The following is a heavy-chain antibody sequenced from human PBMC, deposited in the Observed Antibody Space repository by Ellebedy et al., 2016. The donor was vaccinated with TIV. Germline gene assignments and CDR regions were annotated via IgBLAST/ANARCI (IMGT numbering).Heavy chain of an antibody. J-gene: IGHJ5*02. CDR1: GDSISRSSYY. D-gene: IGHD3-10*01. CDR3: ARWFGELLYVRWFDP. V-gene: IGHV4-39*01. Sequence: SETLSLTCTVSGDSISRSSYYWGWIRQPPGTGLEWIGSIYYTGSTDYNPSLKSRVAISPDPSKNQFSLRLSSVTAADTAVYYCARWFGELLYVRWFDPWGQGTLVTVSS. CDR2: IYYTGST.